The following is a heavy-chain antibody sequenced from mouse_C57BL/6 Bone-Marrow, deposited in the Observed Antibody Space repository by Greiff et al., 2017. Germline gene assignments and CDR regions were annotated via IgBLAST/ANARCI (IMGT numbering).Heavy chain of an antibody. Sequence: QVQLKESGAELVRPGASVTLSCKASGYTFTDYEMHWVKQTPVHGLEWIGAIDPETGGTAYNQKFKGKAILTADKSSSTAYMELRSLTSDDSAVYYCTPIYYDYDDYWGQGTTLTVSS. CDR2: IDPETGGT. D-gene: IGHD2-4*01. CDR3: TPIYYDYDDY. J-gene: IGHJ2*01. V-gene: IGHV1-15*01. CDR1: GYTFTDYE.